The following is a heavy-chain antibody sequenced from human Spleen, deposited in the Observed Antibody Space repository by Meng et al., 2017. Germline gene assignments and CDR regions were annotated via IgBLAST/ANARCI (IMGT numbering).Heavy chain of an antibody. Sequence: QVQLQQWVAGLLKPSETLSLTCAVYGGSFSGYYWSWIRQPPGKGLEWIGEINHSGSTNYNPSLESRATISVDTSQNNLSLKLSSVTAADSAVYYCARGPTTMAHDFDYWGQGTLVTVSS. D-gene: IGHD4-11*01. CDR1: GGSFSGYY. V-gene: IGHV4-34*01. CDR3: ARGPTTMAHDFDY. CDR2: INHSGST. J-gene: IGHJ4*02.